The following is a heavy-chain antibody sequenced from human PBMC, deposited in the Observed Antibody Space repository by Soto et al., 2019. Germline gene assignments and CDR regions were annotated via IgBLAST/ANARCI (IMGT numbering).Heavy chain of an antibody. J-gene: IGHJ4*02. V-gene: IGHV1-69*13. CDR1: GGTFSSYA. CDR2: IIPIFGTA. CDR3: ARVMRLAAAGTKADRYYFDY. D-gene: IGHD6-13*01. Sequence: GXSVKVSCKASGGTFSSYAISWVRQAPGQGLEWMGGIIPIFGTANYAQKFQGRVTITADESTSTAYMELSSLRSEDTAVYYCARVMRLAAAGTKADRYYFDYWGQGTLVTVSS.